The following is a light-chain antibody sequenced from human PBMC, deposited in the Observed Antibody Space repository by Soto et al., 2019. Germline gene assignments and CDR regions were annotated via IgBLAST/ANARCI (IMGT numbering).Light chain of an antibody. CDR2: AAS. CDR3: LQYHSGLS. Sequence: AIQMTQSPSSLSASVGDRVTITCRASQDTGNDLGWYQQKPGKAPKLLIYAASSLHGGVPSRFSGGGSGTDFTLTISNLQPEDFATYYCLQYHSGLSFGGGTKVEIK. J-gene: IGKJ4*01. CDR1: QDTGND. V-gene: IGKV1-6*01.